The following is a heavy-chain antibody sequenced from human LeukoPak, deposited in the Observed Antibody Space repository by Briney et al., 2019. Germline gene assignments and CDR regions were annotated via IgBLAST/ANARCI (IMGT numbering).Heavy chain of an antibody. CDR2: IQYDGSNK. V-gene: IGHV3-30*02. D-gene: IGHD6-19*01. CDR1: GFTFSSYG. Sequence: GGSLRLSCAASGFTFSSYGMHWVRQAPGKGLEWVAFIQYDGSNKYYADSVKGRFTISRDNSKNTLYLQMNSLRAEDTAVYYCARPDLRGDFLAVARTGPDYWGQGTLVTVST. CDR3: ARPDLRGDFLAVARTGPDY. J-gene: IGHJ4*02.